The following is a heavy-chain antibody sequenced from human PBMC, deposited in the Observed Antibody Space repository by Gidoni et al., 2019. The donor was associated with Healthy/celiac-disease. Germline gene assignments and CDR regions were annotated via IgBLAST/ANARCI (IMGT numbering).Heavy chain of an antibody. CDR3: ARAYYDRIYYYGMDV. CDR2: INSDGSST. D-gene: IGHD3-22*01. Sequence: EVQLVESGGGLVQPGGSLRLSCVASGFTFSSYWMHWVRQAPGKGLVWVSRINSDGSSTSYADSVKGRFTISRDNAKNTLYLQMNSLRAEDTAVYYCARAYYDRIYYYGMDVWGQGTTVTVSS. J-gene: IGHJ6*02. V-gene: IGHV3-74*01. CDR1: GFTFSSYW.